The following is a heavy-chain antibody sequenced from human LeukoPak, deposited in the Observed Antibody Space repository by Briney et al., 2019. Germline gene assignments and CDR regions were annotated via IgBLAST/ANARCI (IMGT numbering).Heavy chain of an antibody. CDR2: ISGGGGST. V-gene: IGHV3-23*01. CDR1: GFTFSSYA. D-gene: IGHD5-18*01. Sequence: SGGSLRLSCAASGFTFSSYAMSWVRQAPGKGLEWVSAISGGGGSTYYAASVKGRFSISRDNSKNTLYLQTNSLRAEDTAVYYCAKTRYSYGSGPLDYWGQGTLVTVSS. J-gene: IGHJ4*02. CDR3: AKTRYSYGSGPLDY.